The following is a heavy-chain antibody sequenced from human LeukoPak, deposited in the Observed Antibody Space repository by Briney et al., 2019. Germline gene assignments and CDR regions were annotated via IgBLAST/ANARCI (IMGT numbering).Heavy chain of an antibody. D-gene: IGHD3-3*01. CDR3: ARAVTIFEVLIGYFDY. J-gene: IGHJ4*02. Sequence: ASVKVSCKASGYTFTSYGVIWVRQAPGQGLEWMGWMNPHSANAGYAQKFQGRVTMTRDTSISTAYMELSSLRSDDTAVYYCARAVTIFEVLIGYFDYWGQGTLVTVSS. CDR1: GYTFTSYG. CDR2: MNPHSANA. V-gene: IGHV1-8*02.